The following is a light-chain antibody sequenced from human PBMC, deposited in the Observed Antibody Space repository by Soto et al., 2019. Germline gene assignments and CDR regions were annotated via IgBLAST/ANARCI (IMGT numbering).Light chain of an antibody. J-gene: IGKJ4*01. CDR3: EQYGSTPLT. Sequence: EIVLKQSPGTLSLSPGERATLSCRASQSVGNNYLAWYQQKPGQAPRFLIYDASSRATGIPDRFSGSGSGTDFTLTISILEPEDFAVYYCEQYGSTPLTFGGGTKVEIK. CDR1: QSVGNNY. CDR2: DAS. V-gene: IGKV3-20*01.